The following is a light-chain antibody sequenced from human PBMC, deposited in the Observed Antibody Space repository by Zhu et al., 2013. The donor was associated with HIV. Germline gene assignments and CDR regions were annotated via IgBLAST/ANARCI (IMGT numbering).Light chain of an antibody. Sequence: EIVMTQSPATLSVSPGERATLSCRASQSVSTNLAWYQQKPGQAPRLLISGASTRAAGIPARFSGSGSGTEFTLTISSLQSEDFAVYYCQQYNNWPPLTFGGGPKVEIK. V-gene: IGKV3-15*01. CDR1: QSVSTN. CDR2: GAS. J-gene: IGKJ4*01. CDR3: QQYNNWPPLT.